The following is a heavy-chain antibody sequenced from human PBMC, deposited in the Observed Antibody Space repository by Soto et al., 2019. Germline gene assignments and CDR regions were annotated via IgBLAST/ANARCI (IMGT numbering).Heavy chain of an antibody. J-gene: IGHJ6*02. V-gene: IGHV1-46*01. CDR1: GYSFTSYY. D-gene: IGHD3-3*01. CDR2: INPSGGST. CDR3: ARGYYDFWSGSPPYYYYYGMDV. Sequence: GASVKVSCTASGYSFTSYYMHWVRQALGQGLEWMGIINPSGGSTSYAQKFQGRVTMTRDTSTSTVYMELSSLRSEDTAVYYCARGYYDFWSGSPPYYYYYGMDVWGQGTTVTVSS.